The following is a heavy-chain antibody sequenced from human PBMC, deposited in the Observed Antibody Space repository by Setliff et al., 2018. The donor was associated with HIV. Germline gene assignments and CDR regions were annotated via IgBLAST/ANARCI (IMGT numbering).Heavy chain of an antibody. CDR1: GDSIGTYY. Sequence: SETLSLTCSVSGDSIGTYYWNWIRQTPGKRLEWIGFFYYGGSTAYNPALKNRVAISVDTSRTRVSLTLNSVTAADTAVYYCASTGYSSGWSFDYWGQGTLVTVSS. V-gene: IGHV4-59*12. D-gene: IGHD6-19*01. CDR3: ASTGYSSGWSFDY. CDR2: FYYGGST. J-gene: IGHJ4*02.